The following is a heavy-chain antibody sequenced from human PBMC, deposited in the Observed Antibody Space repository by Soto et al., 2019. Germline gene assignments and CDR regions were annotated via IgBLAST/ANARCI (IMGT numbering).Heavy chain of an antibody. Sequence: SETLSLTCTVSGGSISSNYWSWIRQSPGKGLEWVGYILYSGSASYNPSLQSRVTISLDTSKNQISLKLNSVTAADTAVYFCARVAIAVADYWFDPWGQGTLVTV. V-gene: IGHV4-59*01. CDR1: GGSISSNY. D-gene: IGHD6-19*01. CDR3: ARVAIAVADYWFDP. CDR2: ILYSGSA. J-gene: IGHJ5*02.